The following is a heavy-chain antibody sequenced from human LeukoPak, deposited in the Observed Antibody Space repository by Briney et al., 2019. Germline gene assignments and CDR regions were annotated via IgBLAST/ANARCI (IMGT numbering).Heavy chain of an antibody. J-gene: IGHJ1*01. CDR2: IKQDGSEK. Sequence: QPGGSLRLSCAASGFTFSSYWMSRVRQAPGKGLEWVANIKQDGSEKYYVDSVKGRFTISRDNAKNSLYLQMNSLRAEDTAVYYCARARDGYNPKYFQHWGQGTLVTVSS. CDR1: GFTFSSYW. CDR3: ARARDGYNPKYFQH. V-gene: IGHV3-7*04. D-gene: IGHD5-24*01.